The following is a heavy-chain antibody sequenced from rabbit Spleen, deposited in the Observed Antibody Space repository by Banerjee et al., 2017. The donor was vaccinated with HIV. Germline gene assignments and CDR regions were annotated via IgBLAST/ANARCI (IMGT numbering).Heavy chain of an antibody. D-gene: IGHD1-1*01. CDR1: GFSFSSSYW. V-gene: IGHV1S45*01. Sequence: QEQLEESGGDLVKPEGSLTLTCTASGFSFSSSYWICWVRQAPGKGLEWIGCIYTGNGNTYYATWANGRFTISKSSSTTVTLQMTSLTAADTATYFCARLSGGYDLWGPGTLVTVS. CDR3: ARLSGGYDL. CDR2: IYTGNGNT. J-gene: IGHJ4*01.